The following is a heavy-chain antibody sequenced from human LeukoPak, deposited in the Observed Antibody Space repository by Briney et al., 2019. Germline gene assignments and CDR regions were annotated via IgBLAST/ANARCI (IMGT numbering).Heavy chain of an antibody. CDR1: GFTFSNYA. D-gene: IGHD6-25*01. Sequence: GGSLRLSCSASGFTFSNYAIHWVRQALGKGLEYVSAIGTDGGGTYYADSVKGRFTISRDNSKNTLYLQMSSLRAEDTAVYYCVKAIPAAWGAFDIWGQGTMVIVSS. CDR3: VKAIPAAWGAFDI. J-gene: IGHJ3*02. V-gene: IGHV3-64D*09. CDR2: IGTDGGGT.